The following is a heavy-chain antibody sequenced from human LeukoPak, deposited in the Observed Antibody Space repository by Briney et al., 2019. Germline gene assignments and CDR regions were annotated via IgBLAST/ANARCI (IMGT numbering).Heavy chain of an antibody. CDR1: GFTFSSYT. J-gene: IGHJ4*02. CDR3: AKDLRYSYGYGIDY. D-gene: IGHD5-18*01. CDR2: ITTSDGNT. V-gene: IGHV3-23*01. Sequence: GGSLRLSCAASGFTFSSYTMSWVRQAPGKGLEWVSTITTSDGNTYYADSVKGRFTVSRDNSKNTLFLQMNSLRAEDTAVYYCAKDLRYSYGYGIDYWGQGTLVTVSS.